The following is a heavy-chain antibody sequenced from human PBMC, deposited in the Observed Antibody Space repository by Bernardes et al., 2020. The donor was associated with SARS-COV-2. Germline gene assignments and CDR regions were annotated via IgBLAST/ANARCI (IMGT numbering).Heavy chain of an antibody. Sequence: GGSLRLSCAASGFTFSSHAMSWVRQAPGKGLEWVSSLSGSGGSTYYADSVKGRFTISRDNSKNTLYLQMNSLRAEDTAIYYCAKESGSYYYWGQGTLVTVSS. CDR3: AKESGSYYY. V-gene: IGHV3-23*01. CDR1: GFTFSSHA. D-gene: IGHD1-26*01. J-gene: IGHJ4*02. CDR2: LSGSGGST.